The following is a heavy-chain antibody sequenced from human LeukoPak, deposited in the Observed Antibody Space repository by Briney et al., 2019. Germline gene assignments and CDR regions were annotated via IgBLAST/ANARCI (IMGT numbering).Heavy chain of an antibody. J-gene: IGHJ4*02. D-gene: IGHD3-22*01. CDR1: GFTFSSYA. Sequence: TGGSLRLSCAASGFTFSSYAMSWVRQAAGKGLEWVSTVSDSGGSTYYADSVKGRFTISRDNSKNTLYLQMNSLRAEDTAVYYCAKRPSYDSSRLYYFDYWGQGTLVTVSS. CDR3: AKRPSYDSSRLYYFDY. CDR2: VSDSGGST. V-gene: IGHV3-23*01.